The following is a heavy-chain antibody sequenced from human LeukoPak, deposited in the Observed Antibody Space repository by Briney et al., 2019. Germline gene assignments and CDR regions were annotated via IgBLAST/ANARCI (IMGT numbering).Heavy chain of an antibody. Sequence: GASVKVSCKASGYTFTSYGISWVRQAPGQGLEWMGWISADNGNTNYAQKLQGRVNMTTDTSTSTAYMELRSLRSDDTAVYYCARVGLVCSSTSCSNDYWGQGTLVTVSS. V-gene: IGHV1-18*01. CDR3: ARVGLVCSSTSCSNDY. CDR1: GYTFTSYG. J-gene: IGHJ4*02. D-gene: IGHD2-2*01. CDR2: ISADNGNT.